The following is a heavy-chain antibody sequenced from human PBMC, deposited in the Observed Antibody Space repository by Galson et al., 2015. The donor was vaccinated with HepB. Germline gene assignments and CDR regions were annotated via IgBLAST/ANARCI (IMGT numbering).Heavy chain of an antibody. V-gene: IGHV3-30*18. CDR3: AKDIAPEDYYYGMDV. CDR1: GFTFSSYG. CDR2: ISYDGSNK. Sequence: SLRLSCAASGFTFSSYGMHWVRQAPGKGLEWVAVISYDGSNKYYADSVKGRFTISRDNSKDTLYLQMNSLRAEDTAVYYCAKDIAPEDYYYGMDVWGQGTTVTVSS. D-gene: IGHD6-13*01. J-gene: IGHJ6*02.